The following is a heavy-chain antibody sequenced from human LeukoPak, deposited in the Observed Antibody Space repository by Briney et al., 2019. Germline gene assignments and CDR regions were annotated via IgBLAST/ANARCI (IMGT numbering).Heavy chain of an antibody. Sequence: GGSLTLSCAACAFTFSSYSMNWVRQAAGKGLEWVSSIRVSGNYIYYADSVKGRFTISRDNAKNSLYLQMNSLRAEDTAVYYCARDSYCGGDCYSATGYFQYWGQGTLVTVSS. CDR3: ARDSYCGGDCYSATGYFQY. J-gene: IGHJ1*01. CDR2: IRVSGNYI. V-gene: IGHV3-21*01. CDR1: AFTFSSYS. D-gene: IGHD2-21*02.